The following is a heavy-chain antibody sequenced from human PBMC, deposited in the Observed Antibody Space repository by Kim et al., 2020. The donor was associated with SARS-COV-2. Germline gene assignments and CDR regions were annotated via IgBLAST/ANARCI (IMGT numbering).Heavy chain of an antibody. D-gene: IGHD2-15*01. CDR3: ARHRWGYCSGGSCWVP. Sequence: SLKSRVTISVDTSKNQFSLKLSSVTAADTAVYYCARHRWGYCSGGSCWVPWGQGTLVTVSS. J-gene: IGHJ5*02. V-gene: IGHV4-39*01.